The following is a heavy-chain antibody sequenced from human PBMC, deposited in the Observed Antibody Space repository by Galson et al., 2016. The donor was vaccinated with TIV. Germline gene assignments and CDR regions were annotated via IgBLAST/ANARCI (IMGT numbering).Heavy chain of an antibody. J-gene: IGHJ5*02. CDR1: GYIFTAYY. D-gene: IGHD2-15*01. CDR3: ARISKRGVWYFDP. CDR2: TNPDSGDT. V-gene: IGHV1-2*02. Sequence: SVKVSCKASGYIFTAYYLHWVRQAPGQGLEWMGWTNPDSGDTYYAQKFQGRVTMTRDTSIGTAYMELHRLRSDDTAVYYCARISKRGVWYFDPWGQGTLVTVSS.